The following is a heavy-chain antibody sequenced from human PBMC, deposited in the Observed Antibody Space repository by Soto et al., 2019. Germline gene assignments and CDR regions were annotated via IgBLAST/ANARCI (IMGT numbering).Heavy chain of an antibody. J-gene: IGHJ4*02. CDR1: GFTFSDYY. V-gene: IGHV3-11*06. D-gene: IGHD3-10*01. Sequence: GGSLRLSCAASGFTFSDYYMSWIRQAPGKGLEWVSYISSSSSYTNYADSVKGRFTISRDNARNSLYLQMNSLRAEDTAVYYCARDHYFGSGSYGLDSWYAGTLV. CDR3: ARDHYFGSGSYGLDS. CDR2: ISSSSSYT.